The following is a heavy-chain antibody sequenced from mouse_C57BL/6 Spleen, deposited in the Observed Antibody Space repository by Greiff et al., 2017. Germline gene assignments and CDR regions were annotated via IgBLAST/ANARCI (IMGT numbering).Heavy chain of an antibody. Sequence: QVQLQQPGAELVMPGASVKLSCKASGYTFTSYWMHWVKQRPGQGLEWIGEIDPSDSYTNYNQKFMGKSTLTVDKSSSTAYMQLSSLTSEDSAIYYCARSTYYFGSSFDAGGNWGQGTSVTVSA. V-gene: IGHV1-69*01. CDR1: GYTFTSYW. CDR3: ARSTYYFGSSFDAGGN. CDR2: IDPSDSYT. J-gene: IGHJ4*01. D-gene: IGHD1-1*01.